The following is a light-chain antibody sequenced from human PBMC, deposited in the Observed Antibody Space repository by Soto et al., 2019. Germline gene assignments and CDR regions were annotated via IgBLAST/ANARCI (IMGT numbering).Light chain of an antibody. CDR1: QSLLHNNGYNY. Sequence: DIVMTQSPLSLPVTPGEPASISCRSSQSLLHNNGYNYLDWYLQKPGQSPKLLIYLGSNRASGVTARFSGSGSGTDFTLKISRVEAEDVGVYYCMQALQSPFTFGPGTKVDI. CDR3: MQALQSPFT. CDR2: LGS. V-gene: IGKV2-28*01. J-gene: IGKJ3*01.